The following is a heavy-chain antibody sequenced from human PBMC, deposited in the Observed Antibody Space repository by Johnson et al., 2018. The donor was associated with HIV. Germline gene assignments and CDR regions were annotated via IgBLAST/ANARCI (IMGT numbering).Heavy chain of an antibody. J-gene: IGHJ3*02. V-gene: IGHV3-11*04. CDR2: ITSSGNTV. CDR3: TRDHYNFWSGDAFDI. D-gene: IGHD3-3*01. Sequence: QVQLVESGGGLVNPGGSLRLSCAASGFTFSDYYMSWVRQAPGKGLEWVSYITSSGNTVYSADSVKGRFTISRDNAKNSLYLQMNSLRAEDTAVYYCTRDHYNFWSGDAFDIWGQGTMVTVSS. CDR1: GFTFSDYY.